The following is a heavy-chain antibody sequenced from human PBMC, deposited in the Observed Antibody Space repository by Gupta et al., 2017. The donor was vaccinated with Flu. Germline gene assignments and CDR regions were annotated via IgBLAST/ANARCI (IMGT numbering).Heavy chain of an antibody. D-gene: IGHD1-7*01. CDR3: ATSNWNYGGVFDF. CDR1: FTDYY. Sequence: FTDYYMHWVRKAPGQGLEWMGRINPRDGNFNYAQKFQGRVTMTWDTSTTTAYMELRNLRSDDTALYYCATSNWNYGGVFDFWGQGTLVTVSS. V-gene: IGHV1-2*06. J-gene: IGHJ4*02. CDR2: INPRDGNF.